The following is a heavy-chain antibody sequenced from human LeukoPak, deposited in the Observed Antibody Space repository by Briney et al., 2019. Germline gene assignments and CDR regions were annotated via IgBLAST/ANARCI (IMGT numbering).Heavy chain of an antibody. CDR2: IYYIGST. CDR1: GGSISSSSYY. Sequence: SETLSLTCTVSGGSISSSSYYWGWIRQPPGKGLEWIGSIYYIGSTYYNPSLKSRVTISVDTSKNQFSLKLTSVTAADTAVYYCARRSRGYYGTHYWSQRTLATVSS. J-gene: IGHJ4*02. CDR3: ARRSRGYYGTHY. V-gene: IGHV4-39*01. D-gene: IGHD3-22*01.